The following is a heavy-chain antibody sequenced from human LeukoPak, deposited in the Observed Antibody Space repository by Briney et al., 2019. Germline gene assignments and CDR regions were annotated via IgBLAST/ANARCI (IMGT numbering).Heavy chain of an antibody. J-gene: IGHJ4*02. CDR2: INPNSGGT. CDR1: GYTFTGYY. CDR3: ARFDFWSGYSMEDY. D-gene: IGHD3-3*01. V-gene: IGHV1-2*02. Sequence: GASVKVSCKASGYTFTGYYMHWVRQAPGQGLEWMGWINPNSGGTNYAQKFQGRVTMTRYTSISTAYMELSRLRSDDTAVYYCARFDFWSGYSMEDYWGQGTLVTVSS.